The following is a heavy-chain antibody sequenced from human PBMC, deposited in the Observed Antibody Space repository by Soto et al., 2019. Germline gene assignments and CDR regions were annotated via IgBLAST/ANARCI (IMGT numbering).Heavy chain of an antibody. J-gene: IGHJ4*02. CDR2: IYYSGST. CDR1: GGSISSGDYY. Sequence: QMQLQESGPGLVKPSQTLSLTCTVSGGSISSGDYYWSWIRQPPGKGLEWIGYIYYSGSTYYNPSLKSRVTISVDTSKNQFSLKLSSVTVADTAVYYCARVANREYYFDYWGQGTLVTVSS. CDR3: ARVANREYYFDY. V-gene: IGHV4-30-4*01.